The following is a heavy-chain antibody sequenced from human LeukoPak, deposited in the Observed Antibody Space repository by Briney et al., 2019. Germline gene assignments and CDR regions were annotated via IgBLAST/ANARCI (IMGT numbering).Heavy chain of an antibody. D-gene: IGHD4-17*01. Sequence: GASVKVSCKASGGTFSSYAISWVRQAPGQGLEWMGGIIPIFGTTNYAQKFQGRVTMTTDTSTSTAYMELRSLRSDDTAVYYCARDNYGDYTAWGQGTLVTVSS. CDR3: ARDNYGDYTA. CDR1: GGTFSSYA. CDR2: IIPIFGTT. J-gene: IGHJ5*02. V-gene: IGHV1-69*05.